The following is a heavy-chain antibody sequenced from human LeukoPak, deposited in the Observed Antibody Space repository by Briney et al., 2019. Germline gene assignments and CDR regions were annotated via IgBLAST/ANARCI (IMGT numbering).Heavy chain of an antibody. V-gene: IGHV3-48*03. Sequence: GGSLRLSCAPSGFTLSDYEMNWVRLTPGKGLEWISYITKGGATVLYAESVKGRFTISRDNANSSLYLQMNSLRAEDTAVYFCARLSVSITRRFDLWGQGTLVTVSS. CDR3: ARLSVSITRRFDL. CDR2: ITKGGATV. D-gene: IGHD3-3*01. J-gene: IGHJ5*02. CDR1: GFTLSDYE.